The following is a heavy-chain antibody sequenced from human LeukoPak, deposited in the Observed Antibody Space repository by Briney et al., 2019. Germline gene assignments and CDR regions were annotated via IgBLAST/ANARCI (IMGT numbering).Heavy chain of an antibody. Sequence: TSGKVSCKTSGGTFSSSAITWVRQAPGQGLELMGRIIPVLNITRYTQKFQGRVTITADTSTSTVYMELSSLRSEETAVYYCARDQGLTAPPPYGLDVWGQGTTVIVSS. CDR3: ARDQGLTAPPPYGLDV. V-gene: IGHV1-69*04. D-gene: IGHD5-18*01. CDR2: IIPVLNIT. CDR1: GGTFSSSA. J-gene: IGHJ6*02.